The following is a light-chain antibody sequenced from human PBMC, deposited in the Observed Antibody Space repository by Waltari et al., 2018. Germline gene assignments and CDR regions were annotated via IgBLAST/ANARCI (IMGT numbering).Light chain of an antibody. J-gene: IGKJ5*01. V-gene: IGKV3-20*01. CDR2: GAS. Sequence: EIVLTQSPGTLPWSPGERATLSSRASQSVSSSYLAWYQQKPGQAPRLLIYGASSRPTGIPARFSGSGSGTDFTLTISRLEPDDFAVYYCQQHGSSPRTFGQGTRLEIK. CDR3: QQHGSSPRT. CDR1: QSVSSSY.